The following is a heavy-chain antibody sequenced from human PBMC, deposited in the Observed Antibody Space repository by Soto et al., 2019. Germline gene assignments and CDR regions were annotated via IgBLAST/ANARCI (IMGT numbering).Heavy chain of an antibody. Sequence: RGDSLKINCKAAGYNFTSHWIGLVRQMPGKGMEWMGIIYPGDSDIRYSPSFQGQVTISADKSITTAYLQWSGLKASDTAIYYCGRQNTGIQLWPHLDYWGQAILFTVSS. CDR2: IYPGDSDI. CDR1: GYNFTSHW. D-gene: IGHD5-18*01. J-gene: IGHJ4*02. CDR3: GRQNTGIQLWPHLDY. V-gene: IGHV5-51*01.